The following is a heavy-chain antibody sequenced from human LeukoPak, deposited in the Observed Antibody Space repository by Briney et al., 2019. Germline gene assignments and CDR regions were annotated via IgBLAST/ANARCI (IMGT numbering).Heavy chain of an antibody. Sequence: KASETLSLTCAVYGGSFSGYYWSWIRQPPGKGLEWIGSIYYSGSTYYNPSLKSRVTISVDTSKNQFSLKLSSVTAADTAVYYCARHSYCSGGSCYSGVFDYWGQGTLVTVSS. CDR3: ARHSYCSGGSCYSGVFDY. CDR2: IYYSGST. V-gene: IGHV4-34*01. CDR1: GGSFSGYY. J-gene: IGHJ4*02. D-gene: IGHD2-15*01.